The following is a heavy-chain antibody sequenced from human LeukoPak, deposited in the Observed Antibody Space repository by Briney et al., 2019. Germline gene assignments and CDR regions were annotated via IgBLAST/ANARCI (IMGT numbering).Heavy chain of an antibody. CDR2: IKKTGSET. J-gene: IGHJ1*01. V-gene: IGHV3-7*03. Sequence: GGSLRLSCAASGFTFSHFWMSWVRQAPGRGLEWVAYIKKTGSETYYVDSVKGRFTISRDNAKNSLYLQMNSLRAEDTAVYYCARDPNYYDSSGYYPAEYFQHWGQGTLVTVSS. CDR1: GFTFSHFW. CDR3: ARDPNYYDSSGYYPAEYFQH. D-gene: IGHD3-22*01.